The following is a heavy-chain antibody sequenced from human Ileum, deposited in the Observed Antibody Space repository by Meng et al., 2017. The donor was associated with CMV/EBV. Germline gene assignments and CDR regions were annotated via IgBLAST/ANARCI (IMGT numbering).Heavy chain of an antibody. D-gene: IGHD3-22*01. V-gene: IGHV4-30-4*01. Sequence: ISSGGYYWSWIRQPPGKGLEWIGYIYYSGSTYYNPSLKNRVTISVDTSKNQFSLKLSSVTAADTAGYYCARGAYYYDSSGYWVAFDYWGQGTLVTVSS. CDR2: IYYSGST. CDR1: ISSGGYY. CDR3: ARGAYYYDSSGYWVAFDY. J-gene: IGHJ4*02.